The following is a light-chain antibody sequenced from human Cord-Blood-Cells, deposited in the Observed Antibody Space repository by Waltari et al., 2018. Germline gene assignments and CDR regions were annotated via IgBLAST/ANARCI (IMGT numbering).Light chain of an antibody. V-gene: IGLV2-8*01. CDR3: ISYAGSNIYV. CDR1: SSDVGGYNY. J-gene: IGLJ1*01. Sequence: QSALTQPPSASGSPGQSVTISCTGTSSDVGGYNYVSWYQQHPGKAPKLMIYEVSKRPSGVPDRFSGSNSGNTASLIVSGLQAEDEADYYCISYAGSNIYVFGTGTKVTVL. CDR2: EVS.